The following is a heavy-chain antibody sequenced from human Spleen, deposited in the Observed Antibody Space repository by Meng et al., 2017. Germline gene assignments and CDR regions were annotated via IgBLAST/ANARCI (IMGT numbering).Heavy chain of an antibody. CDR2: IYYSGTT. V-gene: IGHV4-31*03. Sequence: VPVPEAGPGLVKPSQTLSLTCTVSGGSINSGSYYWSWIRQHPGKGLEWIGYIYYSGTTFYNPSLKSRITISLDTSKNQFSLNLNSVTAADTAVYYCARVTRVWRGWFDPWGQGNLVTVSS. CDR1: GGSINSGSYY. J-gene: IGHJ5*02. D-gene: IGHD3-10*01. CDR3: ARVTRVWRGWFDP.